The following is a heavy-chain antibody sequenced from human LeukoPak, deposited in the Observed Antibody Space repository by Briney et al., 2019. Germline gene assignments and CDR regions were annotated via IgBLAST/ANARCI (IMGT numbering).Heavy chain of an antibody. J-gene: IGHJ4*02. Sequence: SETLSLTCTVSGRSIGSSSYYWGWIREPPGKGLEWIGNILYSRTTYYNPSLKSRVTISVDSSKNQCSRELSAVTAADTTVDRRARSWIKLWYYDYWGQETLVTVYS. V-gene: IGHV4-39*01. D-gene: IGHD5-18*01. CDR3: ARSWIKLWYYDY. CDR1: GRSIGSSSYY. CDR2: ILYSRTT.